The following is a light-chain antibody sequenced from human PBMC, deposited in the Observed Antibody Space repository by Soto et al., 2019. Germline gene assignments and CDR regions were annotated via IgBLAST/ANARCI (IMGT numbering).Light chain of an antibody. V-gene: IGKV1-39*01. CDR2: VAS. CDR3: QQSYTTPYT. CDR1: QSIRSD. J-gene: IGKJ2*01. Sequence: DIQMTQSPSSLSASVGDRVTITCRASQSIRSDLNWYHQKPGKTPQLLIYVASNLQSGAPSRFTGSGSGTHFPLTISSLQPEDFATYYCQQSYTTPYTFGQGTKLEIK.